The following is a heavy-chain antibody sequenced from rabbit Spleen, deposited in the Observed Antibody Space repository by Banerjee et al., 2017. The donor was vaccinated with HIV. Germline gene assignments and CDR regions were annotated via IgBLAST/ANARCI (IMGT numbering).Heavy chain of an antibody. Sequence: LEESGGDLVQPEGSLTLTCTASGFSFSSSYWICWVRQAPGKGLEWIACIDAGSSGFTYFATWAKGRFTISRTSSTTVTLQVTSLTAADTATYFCARGSGDTNNAYNLWGQGTLVTVS. CDR1: GFSFSSSYW. D-gene: IGHD6-1*01. CDR3: ARGSGDTNNAYNL. V-gene: IGHV1S45*01. J-gene: IGHJ4*01. CDR2: IDAGSSGFT.